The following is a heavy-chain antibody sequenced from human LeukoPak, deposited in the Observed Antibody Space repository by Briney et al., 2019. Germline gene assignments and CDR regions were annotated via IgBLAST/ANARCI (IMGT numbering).Heavy chain of an antibody. Sequence: PGGSLRLSCAASGFNFSSYGMHWVRQAPGKGLEWVAFIRYDGSYKYHADSVKGRFTISRDNSKNTLYLQMKSLRAEDTAVYYCAKDRRGYNYGYGSFDHWGQGSLVTVSS. J-gene: IGHJ4*02. CDR3: AKDRRGYNYGYGSFDH. D-gene: IGHD5-18*01. V-gene: IGHV3-30*02. CDR2: IRYDGSYK. CDR1: GFNFSSYG.